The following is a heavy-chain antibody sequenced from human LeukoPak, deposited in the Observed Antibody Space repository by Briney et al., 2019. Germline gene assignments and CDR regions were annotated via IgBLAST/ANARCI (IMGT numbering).Heavy chain of an antibody. CDR2: INPNSGGT. V-gene: IGHV1-2*02. CDR3: ARGGHESPPYDFWSGYYTDDY. Sequence: ASVKVSCKASGYTFTGYYMHWVRQAPGQGLEWMGWINPNSGGTNYAQKFQGRVTMTRDTSISTAYMELSRLRSDDTAVYYCARGGHESPPYDFWSGYYTDDYWGQGTLVTVSS. J-gene: IGHJ4*02. CDR1: GYTFTGYY. D-gene: IGHD3-3*01.